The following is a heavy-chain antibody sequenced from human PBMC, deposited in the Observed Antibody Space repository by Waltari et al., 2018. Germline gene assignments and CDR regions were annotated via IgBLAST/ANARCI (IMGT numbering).Heavy chain of an antibody. Sequence: QVQLQQWGAGLLKPSETLSLTCAFYGGSFRGYNWSWICRPPGPGLEWIGEINHSGSTNYNPSLKSRVTISVDTSKNQFPLKLSSVTAADTAVYYCARAIDDILTGYYYYYYGMDVWGQGTTVTVSS. CDR1: GGSFRGYN. D-gene: IGHD3-9*01. CDR2: INHSGST. CDR3: ARAIDDILTGYYYYYYGMDV. J-gene: IGHJ6*02. V-gene: IGHV4-34*01.